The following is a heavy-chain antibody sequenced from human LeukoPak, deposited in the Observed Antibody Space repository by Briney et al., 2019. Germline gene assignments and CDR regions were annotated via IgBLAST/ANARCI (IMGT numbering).Heavy chain of an antibody. V-gene: IGHV1-69*13. Sequence: ASVKVSCKASGDTFSSYAISWVRQAPGQGLEWMGGIIPIFGTANYAQKFQGRVTITADESTSTAYMELSSLRSEDTAVYYCARDPTPPDAFDIWGQGTMVTVSS. J-gene: IGHJ3*02. CDR3: ARDPTPPDAFDI. CDR2: IIPIFGTA. CDR1: GDTFSSYA.